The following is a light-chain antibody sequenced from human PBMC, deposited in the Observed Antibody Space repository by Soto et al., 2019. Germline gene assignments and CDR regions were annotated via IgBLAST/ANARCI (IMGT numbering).Light chain of an antibody. V-gene: IGKV3-15*01. Sequence: EILLTQSPAPLYVSPGERATLSCRASQSVSNNLAWYQQKPGQAPRLLIQGASTRATGIPGRFSGSGSGTEFTLTISSLQSEDFAIYYCQQYIQWPLTFGGGTKVEIK. CDR1: QSVSNN. CDR3: QQYIQWPLT. CDR2: GAS. J-gene: IGKJ4*01.